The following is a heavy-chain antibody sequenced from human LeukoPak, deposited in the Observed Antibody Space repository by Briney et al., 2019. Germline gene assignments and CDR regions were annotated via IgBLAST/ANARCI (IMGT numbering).Heavy chain of an antibody. D-gene: IGHD5-12*01. CDR3: ARGPLGSGYTYFDY. V-gene: IGHV4-34*01. CDR1: GGSFSGYY. CDR2: INHSGST. Sequence: SETLSLTCAVYGGSFSGYYWSWIRQPPGKGLEWIGEINHSGSTNYNPSLKSRVTISVDTSKKQFSLKLSSVTAADTAVYYCARGPLGSGYTYFDYWGQGTLVTVSS. J-gene: IGHJ4*02.